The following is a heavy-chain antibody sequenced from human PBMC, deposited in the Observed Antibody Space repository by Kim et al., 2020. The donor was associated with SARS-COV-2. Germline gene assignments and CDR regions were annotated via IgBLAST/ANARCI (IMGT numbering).Heavy chain of an antibody. V-gene: IGHV1-69*13. CDR2: IIPIFGTA. J-gene: IGHJ4*02. CDR3: ARGGAYYYDSSGYPFDY. CDR1: GGTFSSYA. Sequence: SVKVSCKASGGTFSSYAISWVRQAPGQGLEWMGGIIPIFGTANYAQKFQGRVTITADESTSTAYMELSSLRSEDTAVYYCARGGAYYYDSSGYPFDYWGQGTLVTVSS. D-gene: IGHD3-22*01.